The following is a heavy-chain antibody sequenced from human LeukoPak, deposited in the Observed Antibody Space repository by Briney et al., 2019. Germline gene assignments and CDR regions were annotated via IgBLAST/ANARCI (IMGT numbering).Heavy chain of an antibody. CDR1: GFTFSSYG. Sequence: GGSLRLSCAASGFTFSSYGMHWVRQAPGKGPEWVSGISGSGESKYYADSVKGRFTISRDIAKNTLYLQMSSLRVEDTALYYCAKGSHDSGGYYTSRYYFYMDVWGKGTTVTVSS. CDR2: ISGSGESK. CDR3: AKGSHDSGGYYTSRYYFYMDV. D-gene: IGHD3-10*01. J-gene: IGHJ6*03. V-gene: IGHV3-23*01.